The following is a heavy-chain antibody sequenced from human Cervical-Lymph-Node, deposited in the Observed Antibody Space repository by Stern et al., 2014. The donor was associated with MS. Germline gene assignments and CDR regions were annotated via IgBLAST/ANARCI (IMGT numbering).Heavy chain of an antibody. CDR2: INPNSGGT. CDR3: AREDYDSIPRFDY. D-gene: IGHD3-3*01. J-gene: IGHJ4*02. Sequence: QVQLGQSGAEVKKPGASVKVSCKASGYTFTGYYMHWVRQAHGQGLEWMGWINPNSGGTNYAQKFQGRVTMTRDTSISTAYMELSRLRSDDTAVYYCAREDYDSIPRFDYWGQGTLVTVSS. V-gene: IGHV1-2*02. CDR1: GYTFTGYY.